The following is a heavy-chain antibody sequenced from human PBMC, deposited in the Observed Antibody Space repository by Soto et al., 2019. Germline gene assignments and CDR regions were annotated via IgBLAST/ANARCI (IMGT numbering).Heavy chain of an antibody. V-gene: IGHV1-46*01. Sequence: RASVKVSCKASGYTFTSYYMHWVRQAPGQGLEWMGIINPSGGSTSYAQKFQGRVTMTRDTSTSTVYMELSSLRSEDTAVYYCARDPVAYSSGWYGGFDYWGQGTLVTVSS. CDR3: ARDPVAYSSGWYGGFDY. CDR2: INPSGGST. J-gene: IGHJ4*02. D-gene: IGHD6-19*01. CDR1: GYTFTSYY.